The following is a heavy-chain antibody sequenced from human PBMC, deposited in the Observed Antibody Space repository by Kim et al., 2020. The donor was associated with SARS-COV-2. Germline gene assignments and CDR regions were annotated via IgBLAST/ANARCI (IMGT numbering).Heavy chain of an antibody. Sequence: SETLSLTCTVSGDSISSSTYYWGWIRQPPGKGLEWLGSIYDSGSTYYNPSLKSRVTISVDTSKNQFSLKLTSVTAADTAMYYCARHPLILEFDPWGQGTLVTVSS. CDR2: IYDSGST. J-gene: IGHJ5*02. V-gene: IGHV4-39*01. D-gene: IGHD1-1*01. CDR1: GDSISSSTYY. CDR3: ARHPLILEFDP.